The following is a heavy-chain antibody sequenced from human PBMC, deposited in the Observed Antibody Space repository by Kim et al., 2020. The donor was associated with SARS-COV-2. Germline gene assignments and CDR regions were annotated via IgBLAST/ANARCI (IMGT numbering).Heavy chain of an antibody. Sequence: IDYADSVQGVFTISRDNARNSVYLQINSRRVDDTAVYYCARGWFGQVRAYWGQGTRVTVSS. J-gene: IGHJ4*02. D-gene: IGHD3-10*01. CDR3: ARGWFGQVRAY. V-gene: IGHV3-21*01. CDR2: I.